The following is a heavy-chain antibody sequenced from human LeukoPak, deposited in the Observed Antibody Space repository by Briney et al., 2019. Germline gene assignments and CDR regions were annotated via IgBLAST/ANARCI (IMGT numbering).Heavy chain of an antibody. CDR3: AAAYGSGEGYFDY. J-gene: IGHJ4*02. CDR1: GFTFSSYE. V-gene: IGHV3-48*03. CDR2: ISSSGSTI. Sequence: GGSLRLSCAASGFTFSSYEMNWVRQAPGKGLEWVSYISSSGSTIYYADSVKGRFTISRDNAKNSLYLQMNSLGAEDTAVYYCAAAYGSGEGYFDYWGRGTLVTVSS. D-gene: IGHD3-10*01.